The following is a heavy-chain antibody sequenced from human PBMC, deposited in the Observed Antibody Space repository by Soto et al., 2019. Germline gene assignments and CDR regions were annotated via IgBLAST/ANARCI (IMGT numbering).Heavy chain of an antibody. CDR3: AREDDGGDRDYYGLDV. D-gene: IGHD2-21*02. V-gene: IGHV4-59*12. CDR1: GGSINSYY. Sequence: PSETLSLTCTVSGGSINSYYWSWIRQSPGKGLEWIGQVYYTGSTNYNPSLKSRVSISVDRSKNQFSLKLSSVTAADTAVYFCAREDDGGDRDYYGLDVWGQGTTVTVSS. J-gene: IGHJ6*02. CDR2: VYYTGST.